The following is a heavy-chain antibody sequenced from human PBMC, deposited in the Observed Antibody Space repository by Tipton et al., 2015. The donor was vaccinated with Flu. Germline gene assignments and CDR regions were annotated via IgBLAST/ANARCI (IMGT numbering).Heavy chain of an antibody. V-gene: IGHV3-53*01. D-gene: IGHD2-2*01. J-gene: IGHJ4*02. CDR3: ARGRGYCVTTTCLLPFDF. CDR1: GFTVSSNY. Sequence: GSLRLSCVVSGFTVSSNYMTWVRQAPGKGLEWVSVIYSGGGTNYADSVKGRFTISRDNSKNTLYLQMNSLRAEDTAVYYCARGRGYCVTTTCLLPFDFWGQGTLVTVSS. CDR2: IYSGGGT.